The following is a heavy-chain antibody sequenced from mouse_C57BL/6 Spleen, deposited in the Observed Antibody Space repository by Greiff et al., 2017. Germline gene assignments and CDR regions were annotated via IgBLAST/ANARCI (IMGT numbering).Heavy chain of an antibody. Sequence: QVQLQQSGAELVKPGASVKMSCKASGYTFTSYWITWVKQRPGQGLEWIGDIYPVSGSTNYNEKFKSKATLTVDTSSSTAYMQLSSLTSEDAAVYYCARRSSGSAWFAYWGQGTLVTVSA. CDR3: ARRSSGSAWFAY. CDR2: IYPVSGST. D-gene: IGHD3-2*02. V-gene: IGHV1-55*01. J-gene: IGHJ3*01. CDR1: GYTFTSYW.